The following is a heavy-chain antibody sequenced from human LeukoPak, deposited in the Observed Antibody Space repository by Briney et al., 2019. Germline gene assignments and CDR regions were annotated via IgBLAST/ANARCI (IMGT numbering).Heavy chain of an antibody. CDR2: FDPEDGET. D-gene: IGHD4-17*01. CDR1: GYTLTGLS. CDR3: ASRSVVDGDYVPFDY. Sequence: ASVKVSYKVSGYTLTGLSMHWVRQAPGKGLEWMGGFDPEDGETIYAQKFQGRVTMTEDTSTDTAYMELSSLRSEDTAVYYCASRSVVDGDYVPFDYWGQVTLVTVSS. J-gene: IGHJ4*02. V-gene: IGHV1-24*01.